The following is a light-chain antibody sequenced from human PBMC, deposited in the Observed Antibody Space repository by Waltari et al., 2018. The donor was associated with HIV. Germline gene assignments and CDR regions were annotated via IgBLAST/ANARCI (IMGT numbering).Light chain of an antibody. J-gene: IGLJ3*02. CDR2: EDN. CDR1: SGSIASNY. Sequence: FMLTQPHSVSGSAGKTVTIYCTRDSGSIASNYVQWFQQRPGRSPRTLLYEDNQRPSGVSHRFSASVDSASNSASLTISGLRTDDEADYYCQSYDTKNHWVFGGGSRLTVL. V-gene: IGLV6-57*01. CDR3: QSYDTKNHWV.